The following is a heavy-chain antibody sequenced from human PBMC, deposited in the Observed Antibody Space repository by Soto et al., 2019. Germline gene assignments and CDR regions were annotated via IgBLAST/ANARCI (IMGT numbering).Heavy chain of an antibody. V-gene: IGHV3-30*18. Sequence: VQLLESGGGVVQPGGSLRLSCVASGFTFSSYGMHWVRQAPGKGLEWVAVISYDGSNKYYADSVKGRFTISRDNSKNTLYLQMNSLRAEDTAVYYCAKDVVVGATPGLGDYYYYYGMDVWGQGTTVTVSS. CDR1: GFTFSSYG. J-gene: IGHJ6*02. CDR3: AKDVVVGATPGLGDYYYYYGMDV. CDR2: ISYDGSNK. D-gene: IGHD1-26*01.